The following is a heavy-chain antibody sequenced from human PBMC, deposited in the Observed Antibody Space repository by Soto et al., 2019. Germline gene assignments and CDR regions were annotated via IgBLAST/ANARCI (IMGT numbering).Heavy chain of an antibody. Sequence: PSQTLSLTCAISGDSVSSSSAAWNWIRQSPSRGLEWLGRTYYRSKWNYDYAVSVKSRITINPDTPKNQFSLQLNSVTPADTAVYYCARDADSYGYYSGIAVWGQGTTVTVSS. D-gene: IGHD5-18*01. CDR3: ARDADSYGYYSGIAV. J-gene: IGHJ6*02. CDR2: TYYRSKWNY. CDR1: GDSVSSSSAA. V-gene: IGHV6-1*01.